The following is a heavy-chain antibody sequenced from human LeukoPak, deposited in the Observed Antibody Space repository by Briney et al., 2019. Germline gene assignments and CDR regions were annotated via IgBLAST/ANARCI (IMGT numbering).Heavy chain of an antibody. J-gene: IGHJ6*02. D-gene: IGHD5-18*01. V-gene: IGHV1-69*13. Sequence: ASVKVSCKASGGTFSSYAISWVRQAPGQGLEWMGGIIPIFGTANYAQKFQGRVTTTADESTSTAYMELSSLRSEDTAVYYCAKDTDSYGYHYYGMDVWGQGTTVTVSS. CDR3: AKDTDSYGYHYYGMDV. CDR1: GGTFSSYA. CDR2: IIPIFGTA.